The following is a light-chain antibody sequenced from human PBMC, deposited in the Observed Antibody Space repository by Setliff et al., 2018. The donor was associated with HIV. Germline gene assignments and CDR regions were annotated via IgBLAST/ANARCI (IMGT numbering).Light chain of an antibody. CDR1: SSDVGGYNH. V-gene: IGLV2-14*01. J-gene: IGLJ1*01. Sequence: QSVLTQPAYVSGSPGQSITISCTGTSSDVGGYNHVSWYQQHPGKAPKLMIYDVSSRPSGVSNRFSGSKSGNTASLTISGLQAEDEADYYCSSYTSSGTLVFGTGTKVTVL. CDR2: DVS. CDR3: SSYTSSGTLV.